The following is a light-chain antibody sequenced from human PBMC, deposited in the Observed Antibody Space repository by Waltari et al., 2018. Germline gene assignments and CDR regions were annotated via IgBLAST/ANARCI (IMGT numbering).Light chain of an antibody. CDR2: ATS. CDR1: QSISRY. CDR3: QQSYRTPPLT. Sequence: DIQMTQSPSSLSASVGDRVTITCRASQSISRYLNWYQQKPGKAPKVLIYATSSLQSGVPSRFSGSGAGTDFTLTISSLQPEDFATYYCQQSYRTPPLTFGGGTKVEIK. V-gene: IGKV1-39*01. J-gene: IGKJ4*01.